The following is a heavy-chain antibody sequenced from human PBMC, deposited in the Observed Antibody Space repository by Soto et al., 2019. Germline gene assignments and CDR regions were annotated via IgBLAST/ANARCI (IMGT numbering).Heavy chain of an antibody. D-gene: IGHD3-10*01. Sequence: QVPLVQSGAEVKKPGASVKVSCKTSGYNFTSHGLSWVRQAPGQGLEWMGWISPYNGDTNYAQKLQGRVSVTTDSSTRTAYMERRSLRSEDTALYYCARMVRGSTVGYYYYMDVWGKGTTVTVSS. J-gene: IGHJ6*03. CDR3: ARMVRGSTVGYYYYMDV. CDR2: ISPYNGDT. V-gene: IGHV1-18*01. CDR1: GYNFTSHG.